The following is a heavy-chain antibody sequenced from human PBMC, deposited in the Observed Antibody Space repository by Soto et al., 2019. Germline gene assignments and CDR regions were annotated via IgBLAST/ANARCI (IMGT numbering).Heavy chain of an antibody. V-gene: IGHV4-30-2*01. CDR2: IYHSGST. J-gene: IGHJ3*02. CDR1: GGSISSGGYS. D-gene: IGHD3-22*01. Sequence: QLQLQESGSGLVKPSQTLSLTCAVSGGSISSGGYSWSWIRQPQGKGLEWIGYIYHSGSTYYNPSLKSRVTIPVDRSKNQFSLKLSSVTAADTAVYYCARRNYYDSYAFDIWGQGTMVTVSS. CDR3: ARRNYYDSYAFDI.